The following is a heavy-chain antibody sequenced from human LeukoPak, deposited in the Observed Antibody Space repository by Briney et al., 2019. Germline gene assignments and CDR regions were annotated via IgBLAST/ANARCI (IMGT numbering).Heavy chain of an antibody. V-gene: IGHV3-73*01. D-gene: IGHD2-2*01. Sequence: SGGPLRLSCAAPGFTFSGSAMHWVRQASGEGLEWVGRIRSKANSYAPAYAASVKGRFTISRDDSKNTAYQQMNSLKTEDTAVYYCTRPLCISISYYQSLDPWGQGTLVTVSS. J-gene: IGHJ5*02. CDR2: IRSKANSYAP. CDR1: GFTFSGSA. CDR3: TRPLCISISYYQSLDP.